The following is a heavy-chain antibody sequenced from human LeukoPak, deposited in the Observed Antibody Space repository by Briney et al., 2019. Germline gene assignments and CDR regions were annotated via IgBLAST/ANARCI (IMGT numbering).Heavy chain of an antibody. D-gene: IGHD3-9*01. J-gene: IGHJ5*02. CDR3: AREDYDILTGYLRDDWFDP. CDR1: GGSISSGGYY. V-gene: IGHV4-31*03. Sequence: PSETLSLTCTVSGGSISSGGYYWSWIRQHPGKGLEWIGEINHSGSTNYNPSLKSRVTISVDTSKNQFSLKLSSVTAADTAVYYCAREDYDILTGYLRDDWFDPWGQGTLVTVSS. CDR2: INHSGST.